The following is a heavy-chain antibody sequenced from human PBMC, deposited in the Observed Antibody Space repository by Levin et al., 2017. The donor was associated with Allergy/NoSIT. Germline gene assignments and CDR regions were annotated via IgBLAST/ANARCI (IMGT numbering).Heavy chain of an antibody. CDR2: ISSSSTYI. Sequence: GGSLRLSCAASGFTFSGYTLNWVRQAPGKGLEWVASISSSSTYIYYADSLKGRFTISRDDAKNSLSLQMNSLRVEDTAVYYCASDGSYDTLDIWGQGTMVTVSS. CDR3: ASDGSYDTLDI. CDR1: GFTFSGYT. V-gene: IGHV3-21*01. D-gene: IGHD6-6*01. J-gene: IGHJ3*02.